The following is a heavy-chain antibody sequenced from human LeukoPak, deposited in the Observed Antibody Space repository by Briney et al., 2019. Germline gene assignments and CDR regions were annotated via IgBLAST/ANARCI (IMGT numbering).Heavy chain of an antibody. J-gene: IGHJ4*02. CDR1: GFTFSSYS. CDR2: ITTSSTYI. Sequence: GSLRLSCAASGFTFSSYSMSWVRQAPGKGLEWVSSITTSSTYISYADSVKGRFTISRDNAKNSLYLQMNSLRAEDTAVYYCARGKYSSGWFDYWGQGTLVTVSS. CDR3: ARGKYSSGWFDY. V-gene: IGHV3-21*01. D-gene: IGHD6-19*01.